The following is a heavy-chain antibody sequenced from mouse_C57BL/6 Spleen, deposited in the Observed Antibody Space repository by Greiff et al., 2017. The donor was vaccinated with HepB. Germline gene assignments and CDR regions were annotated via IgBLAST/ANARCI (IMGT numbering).Heavy chain of an antibody. J-gene: IGHJ4*01. Sequence: VQLQQSDAELVKPGASVKISCKVSGYTFTDHTIHWMKQRPEQGLEWIGYIYPRDGSTKYNEKFKGKATLTADKSSSTAYMQLNSLTSEDSAVYFCAREAIWDYDNYAMDYWGQGTSVTVSS. CDR3: AREAIWDYDNYAMDY. D-gene: IGHD2-4*01. CDR1: GYTFTDHT. V-gene: IGHV1-78*01. CDR2: IYPRDGST.